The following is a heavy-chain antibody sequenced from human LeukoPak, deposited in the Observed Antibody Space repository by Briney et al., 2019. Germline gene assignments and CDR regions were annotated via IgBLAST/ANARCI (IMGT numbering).Heavy chain of an antibody. CDR3: ARERTSGWDAFDF. CDR2: ISYDGSNK. CDR1: GFTFSSYG. D-gene: IGHD6-19*01. V-gene: IGHV3-30*03. J-gene: IGHJ4*02. Sequence: GGSLRLSCAASGFTFSSYGMHWVRQAPGKGLEWVAVISYDGSNKYYADSVKGRFTISRDNAKNTLYLQMNSLRAEDTAVYYCARERTSGWDAFDFWGQGTLVTVSS.